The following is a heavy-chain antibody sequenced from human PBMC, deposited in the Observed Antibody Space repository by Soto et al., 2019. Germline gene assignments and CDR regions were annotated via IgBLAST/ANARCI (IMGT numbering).Heavy chain of an antibody. Sequence: GGSLRLSCAASGFTFSSYAMSWVRQAPGKGLEWVSAISGSGGSTYYADSVKGRFTISRDNSKNTLYLQMNSLRAEDTAVYYCAKVWITMIVVATALDYSGQATLVTLSS. D-gene: IGHD3-22*01. CDR3: AKVWITMIVVATALDY. V-gene: IGHV3-23*01. CDR2: ISGSGGST. J-gene: IGHJ4*02. CDR1: GFTFSSYA.